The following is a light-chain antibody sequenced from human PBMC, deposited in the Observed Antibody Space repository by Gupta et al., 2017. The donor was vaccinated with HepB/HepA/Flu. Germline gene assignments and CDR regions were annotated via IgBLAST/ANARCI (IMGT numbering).Light chain of an antibody. CDR3: SSYTSRSYYV. CDR2: DVT. CDR1: SSDVNDYKY. V-gene: IGLV2-14*03. J-gene: IGLJ1*01. Sequence: QSPLTQPASVSGSPGQSITISCTGTSSDVNDYKYVSWYQQHPGKVPNLIIYDVTNRPSGISDRYSGSQSGKTASLTISGLQAEDEADYYCSSYTSRSYYVFGTGTTVTVL.